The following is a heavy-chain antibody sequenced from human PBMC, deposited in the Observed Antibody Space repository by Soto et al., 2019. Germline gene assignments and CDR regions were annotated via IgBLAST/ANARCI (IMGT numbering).Heavy chain of an antibody. Sequence: SETLSLTCTVSGGSISSSSYYWGWIRQPPGKGLEWIGSIYYSGSTYYNPSLKSRVTISVDTSKNQFSLKLSSVTAADTAVYYCARQPYDYIWGSYRQAFDIWGQGTMVTVSS. CDR1: GGSISSSSYY. CDR3: ARQPYDYIWGSYRQAFDI. J-gene: IGHJ3*02. V-gene: IGHV4-39*01. D-gene: IGHD3-16*02. CDR2: IYYSGST.